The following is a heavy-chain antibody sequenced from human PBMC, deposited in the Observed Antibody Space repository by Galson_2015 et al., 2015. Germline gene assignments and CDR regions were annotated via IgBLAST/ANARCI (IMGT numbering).Heavy chain of an antibody. J-gene: IGHJ6*02. D-gene: IGHD2-21*02. Sequence: SVKVSCKASGYTFTSYYMHWVRQAPGQGLEWMGIINPSGGSTSYAQKFQGRVTMTTDTSTSTAYMELRSLRSDDTAVYYCARELYGGGDCQYYYYGMDVWGQGTTVTVSS. CDR1: GYTFTSYY. CDR3: ARELYGGGDCQYYYYGMDV. V-gene: IGHV1-46*01. CDR2: INPSGGST.